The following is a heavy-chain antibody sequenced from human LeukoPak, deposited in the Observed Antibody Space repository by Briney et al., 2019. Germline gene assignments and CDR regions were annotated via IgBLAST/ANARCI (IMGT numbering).Heavy chain of an antibody. D-gene: IGHD4-17*01. CDR2: ISSNGGST. J-gene: IGHJ4*02. CDR1: GFTLSSYA. Sequence: GGSLRLSCSASGFTLSSYAMHWVRQAPGKGLEYVSAISSNGGSTYYADSVKGRFTISRDNSKNTLYLQMSSLRAEDTAVYYCVKGRSTVTTEDFDYWGQGTLVTVSS. CDR3: VKGRSTVTTEDFDY. V-gene: IGHV3-64D*09.